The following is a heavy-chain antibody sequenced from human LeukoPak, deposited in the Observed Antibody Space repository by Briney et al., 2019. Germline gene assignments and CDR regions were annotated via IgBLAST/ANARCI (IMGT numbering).Heavy chain of an antibody. CDR2: IYYSGST. V-gene: IGHV4-59*06. Sequence: SETLSLTCTVSGGSISSYYWSWIRQHPGKGLEWIGYIYYSGSTYYNPSLKSRVTISVDTSKNQFSLKLSSVTAADTAVYYCARAVTGWTTLYYYYMDVWGKGTTVTVSS. J-gene: IGHJ6*03. CDR1: GGSISSYY. D-gene: IGHD1-20*01. CDR3: ARAVTGWTTLYYYYMDV.